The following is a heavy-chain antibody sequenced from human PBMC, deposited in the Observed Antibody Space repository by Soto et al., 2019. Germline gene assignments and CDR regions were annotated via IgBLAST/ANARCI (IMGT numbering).Heavy chain of an antibody. D-gene: IGHD3-10*01. J-gene: IGHJ6*02. CDR3: AKDIRELGDITMVRGVIITGYGMDV. CDR2: ISGSGGST. V-gene: IGHV3-23*01. CDR1: GFTFSSYA. Sequence: GGSLRLSCAASGFTFSSYAMSWVRQAPGKGLEWVSAISGSGGSTYYADSVKGRFTISRDNSKNTLYLQMNSLRAEDTAVYYCAKDIRELGDITMVRGVIITGYGMDVWGQGTTVTVSS.